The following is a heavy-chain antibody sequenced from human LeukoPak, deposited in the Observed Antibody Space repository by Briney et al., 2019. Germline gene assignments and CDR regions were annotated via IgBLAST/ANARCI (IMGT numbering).Heavy chain of an antibody. V-gene: IGHV1-69*01. CDR3: AREWGGWLQTNWFDP. Sequence: SVKVSCKASGGTFSSYAISWVRQAPGQGLEWMGGIIPIFGTANYAQKFQGRVTITADESTSTAYMELSSLRSEDTAVYYCAREWGGWLQTNWFDPWGQGTLVTVSS. CDR2: IIPIFGTA. J-gene: IGHJ5*02. D-gene: IGHD5-24*01. CDR1: GGTFSSYA.